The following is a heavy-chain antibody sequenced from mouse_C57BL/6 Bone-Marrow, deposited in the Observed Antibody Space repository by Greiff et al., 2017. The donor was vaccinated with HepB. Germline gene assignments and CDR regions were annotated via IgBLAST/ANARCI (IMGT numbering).Heavy chain of an antibody. Sequence: EVKLQQSGPELVKPGASVKISCKASGYTFTDYYMNWVKQSHGKSLEWIGDINPNNGGTSYNQKFKGKATLTVDKSSSTAYMELRSLTSEDSAVYYCAREEGIYDGYYGAMDYWGQGTSVTVSS. CDR1: GYTFTDYY. V-gene: IGHV1-26*01. J-gene: IGHJ4*01. CDR3: AREEGIYDGYYGAMDY. D-gene: IGHD2-3*01. CDR2: INPNNGGT.